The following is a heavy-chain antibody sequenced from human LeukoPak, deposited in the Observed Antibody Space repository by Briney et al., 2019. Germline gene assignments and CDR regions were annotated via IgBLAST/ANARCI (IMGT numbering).Heavy chain of an antibody. J-gene: IGHJ6*02. D-gene: IGHD3-22*01. CDR3: ARDQCYYDSSGYFCHGDMDV. V-gene: IGHV1-24*01. CDR1: GYTLTELS. CDR2: FDPEDGET. Sequence: ASVKVSCKVSGYTLTELSMHWVRQAPGKGLEWMGGFDPEDGETIYAQKFQGRVTMTRDTSTSTVYMELSSLRSEDTAVYYCARDQCYYDSSGYFCHGDMDVWGQGTTVTVSS.